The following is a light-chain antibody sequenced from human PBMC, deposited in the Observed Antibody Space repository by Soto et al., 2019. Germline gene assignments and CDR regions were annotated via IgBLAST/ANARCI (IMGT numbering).Light chain of an antibody. CDR3: QQRSNLHLT. CDR1: QNIINY. V-gene: IGKV3-11*01. J-gene: IGKJ4*01. CDR2: DAS. Sequence: EIVLTQSPATLSLSPGERATLSCRASQNIINYLAWYQQRPGQAHRLLISDASNRATGIPARFSGSGSGTDFTLTIGSLEPEDFAVYYCQQRSNLHLTFGGGTKVEIK.